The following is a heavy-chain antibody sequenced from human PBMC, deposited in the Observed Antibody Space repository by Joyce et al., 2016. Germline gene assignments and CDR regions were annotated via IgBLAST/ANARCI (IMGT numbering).Heavy chain of an antibody. J-gene: IGHJ6*02. Sequence: QLVESGGGVFKPGGSLRLSCEASGSTFSTSSMSWFRQGPGEGLGWVAAISETSYYIFHAETVRGRFTVSRDNAKKTLYLQMNSLRAEDSAVFYCARGGISYYYAMDVWGQGTTVTVSS. D-gene: IGHD3-16*01. CDR1: GSTFSTSS. CDR3: ARGGISYYYAMDV. CDR2: ISETSYYI. V-gene: IGHV3-21*01.